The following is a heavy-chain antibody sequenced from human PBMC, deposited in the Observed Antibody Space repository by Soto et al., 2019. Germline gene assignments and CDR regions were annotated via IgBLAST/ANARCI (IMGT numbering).Heavy chain of an antibody. CDR2: ISWDGGST. D-gene: IGHD3-3*01. Sequence: EVQLVESGGVVVQPGGSLRLSCAASGFTLDDYTMHWVRQAPGKGLEWVSLISWDGGSTYYADPVKGRFTIPRDNSKISLYRQMNRRRTEDTAWDYSAKSGRAEWLLGDYYFDYWGQGTLVTVSS. CDR1: GFTLDDYT. J-gene: IGHJ4*02. CDR3: AKSGRAEWLLGDYYFDY. V-gene: IGHV3-43*01.